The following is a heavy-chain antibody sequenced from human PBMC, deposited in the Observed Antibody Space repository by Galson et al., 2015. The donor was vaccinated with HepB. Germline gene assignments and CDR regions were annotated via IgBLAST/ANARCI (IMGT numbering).Heavy chain of an antibody. CDR2: IWYDGSNK. CDR1: GFTFSSYG. CDR3: ARGGYYDSSGYYFDY. Sequence: SLRLSCAASGFTFSSYGMHWVRQAPGKGLEWVAVIWYDGSNKYYADSVKGRFTISRDNSKNTLYLQMNSLRAEDTAVYYCARGGYYDSSGYYFDYWGQGTLVTVSS. V-gene: IGHV3-33*01. J-gene: IGHJ4*02. D-gene: IGHD3-22*01.